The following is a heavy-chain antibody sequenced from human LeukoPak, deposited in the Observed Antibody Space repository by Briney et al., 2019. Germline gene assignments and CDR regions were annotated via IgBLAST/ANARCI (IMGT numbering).Heavy chain of an antibody. Sequence: TSETLSLTCTVSGGSISSSSYYWGWIRQPPGKGLEWIGSIYYSGSTYYNPSLKSRVTISVDTSKNQFSLKLSSVTAADTAVYYCARGRGYSYGSWFDPWGQGTLVTVSS. V-gene: IGHV4-39*01. J-gene: IGHJ5*02. D-gene: IGHD5-18*01. CDR2: IYYSGST. CDR1: GGSISSSSYY. CDR3: ARGRGYSYGSWFDP.